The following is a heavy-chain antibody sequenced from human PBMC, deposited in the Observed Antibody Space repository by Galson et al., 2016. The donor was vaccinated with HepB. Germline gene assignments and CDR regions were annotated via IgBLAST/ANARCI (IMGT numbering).Heavy chain of an antibody. V-gene: IGHV3-33*01. CDR2: IWADETKT. CDR1: GFTSSHYG. D-gene: IGHD3-10*01. Sequence: SLRLSCAASGFTSSHYGMHWVRQAPGKGLEWLAVIWADETKTYYIDSVKGRFSISRDIFKNTIYLQMNSLSVDDTAMYYCAREEEGSGNYNWFDSWGQGALVTVSS. J-gene: IGHJ5*01. CDR3: AREEEGSGNYNWFDS.